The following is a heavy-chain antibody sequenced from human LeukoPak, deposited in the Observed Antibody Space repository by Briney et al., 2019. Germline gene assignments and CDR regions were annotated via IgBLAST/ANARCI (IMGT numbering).Heavy chain of an antibody. Sequence: PGGSLRLSCEGSGFTFSNYWMGWVRQAPGKGLQWVANIKTDGSEKYYVDSVKGRFTISRDDAKNSLYLQMNSLRAEDTAVYYGAKDRGYWGQGTLVTVSS. J-gene: IGHJ4*02. CDR1: GFTFSNYW. D-gene: IGHD3-10*01. CDR3: AKDRGY. CDR2: IKTDGSEK. V-gene: IGHV3-7*03.